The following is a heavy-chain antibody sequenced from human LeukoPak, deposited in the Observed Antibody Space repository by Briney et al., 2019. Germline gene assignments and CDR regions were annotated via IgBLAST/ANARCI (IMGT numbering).Heavy chain of an antibody. D-gene: IGHD2-2*01. V-gene: IGHV3-48*04. CDR2: ISSSSSTI. J-gene: IGHJ4*02. CDR3: ASTGRYCTSTSCSNYFHY. CDR1: GFTFSSYI. Sequence: GGSLRLSCAASGFTFSSYIMIWVRQAPGKGLEGVSYISSSSSTIYYADSVKGRFTLSRDNAKNLLYLQMNSLRAEDTAVYYCASTGRYCTSTSCSNYFHYWGQGTLVTVSS.